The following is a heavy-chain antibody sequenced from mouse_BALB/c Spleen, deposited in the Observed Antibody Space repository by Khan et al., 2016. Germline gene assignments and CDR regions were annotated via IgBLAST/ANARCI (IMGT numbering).Heavy chain of an antibody. J-gene: IGHJ2*01. CDR3: AGGNLGY. CDR2: IDPANGNS. V-gene: IGHV14-3*02. CDR1: GFNIKDTY. Sequence: EVQLQESGAEFVKPGASVKLSCTASGFNIKDTYMYWVKQRPEQGLEWIGRIDPANGNSKYDPKFQGKATITADTSSNTAHLQLSSLTSEDTADYCCAGGNLGYWGQGTTLTVSS.